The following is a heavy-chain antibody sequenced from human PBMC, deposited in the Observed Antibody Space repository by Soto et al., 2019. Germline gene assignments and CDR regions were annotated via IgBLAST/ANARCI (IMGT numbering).Heavy chain of an antibody. CDR2: IYHSGST. V-gene: IGHV4-4*02. CDR3: SRAGAITTVTIILSYYGMDV. CDR1: GGSISSSNW. J-gene: IGHJ6*02. D-gene: IGHD4-17*01. Sequence: PSETLSLTCAVSGGSISSSNWWSWVRQPPGKGLEWIGEIYHSGSTNYNPSLKSRVTISVDKSKNQFSLKLSSVTAADTAVYYCSRAGAITTVTIILSYYGMDVWGQGTTVTVSS.